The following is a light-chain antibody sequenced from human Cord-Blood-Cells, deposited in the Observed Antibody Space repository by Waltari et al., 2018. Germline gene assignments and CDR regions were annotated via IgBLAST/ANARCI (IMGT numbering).Light chain of an antibody. V-gene: IGLV2-14*01. J-gene: IGLJ3*02. Sequence: QSALTQPASVSGSPGQSITISCPGPSSDVGGYNYVPWYQQPPGKAPKLMIYDVSNRPSGVSNRFSGSKSGNTASLTISGLQAEDEADYYCSSYTSSSTWVFGGGTKLTVL. CDR2: DVS. CDR3: SSYTSSSTWV. CDR1: SSDVGGYNY.